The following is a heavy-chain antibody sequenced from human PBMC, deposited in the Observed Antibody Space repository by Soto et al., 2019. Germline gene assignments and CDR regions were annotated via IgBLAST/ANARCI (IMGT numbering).Heavy chain of an antibody. J-gene: IGHJ4*02. V-gene: IGHV3-48*01. CDR1: GLTFSAYG. Sequence: PGGSLRLSCAASGLTFSAYGMNWVRQAPGKGLEWVSYISNAASSKYYADSVKGRFTVSRDNAKGSLYLQMDSLRAEDTAVYYCARGDWSSGYWGQGTLVTVSS. CDR2: ISNAASSK. D-gene: IGHD1-1*01. CDR3: ARGDWSSGY.